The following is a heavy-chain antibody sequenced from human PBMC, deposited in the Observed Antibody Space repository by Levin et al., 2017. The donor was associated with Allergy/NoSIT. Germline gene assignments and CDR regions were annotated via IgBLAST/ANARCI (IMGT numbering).Heavy chain of an antibody. V-gene: IGHV3-30-3*01. Sequence: GGSLRLSCAASGFTFSSYAMHWVRQAPGKGLEWVAVISYDGSNKYYADSVKGRFTISRDNSKNTLYLQMNSLRAEDTAVYYCARDMYDFWSGSSAYYYYGMDVWGQGTTVTVSS. CDR2: ISYDGSNK. CDR3: ARDMYDFWSGSSAYYYYGMDV. D-gene: IGHD3-3*01. CDR1: GFTFSSYA. J-gene: IGHJ6*02.